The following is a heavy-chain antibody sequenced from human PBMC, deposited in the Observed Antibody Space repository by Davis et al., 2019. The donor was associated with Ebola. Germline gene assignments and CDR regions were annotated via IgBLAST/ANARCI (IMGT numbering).Heavy chain of an antibody. D-gene: IGHD6-13*01. CDR2: IGNYL. V-gene: IGHV3-21*01. CDR3: ARDTSSWYQHGMDV. CDR1: GFTFSNYN. J-gene: IGHJ6*02. Sequence: GESLKISCTASGFTFSNYNMNWVRQAPGKGLQWASSIGNYLYYADSVKGRFTISRDNAKNSLYLHMNSLRVEDTAVYYCARDTSSWYQHGMDVWGQGTTVTVS.